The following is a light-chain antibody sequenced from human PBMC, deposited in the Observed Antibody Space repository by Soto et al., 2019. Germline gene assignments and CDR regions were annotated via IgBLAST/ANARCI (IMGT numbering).Light chain of an antibody. J-gene: IGKJ4*01. CDR1: QSISSW. V-gene: IGKV1-5*03. CDR2: KAS. Sequence: DIQMTQSPSTLSASVGDRVTITCRASQSISSWLAWYQQKRGKAPKLLIYKASSLESGIPSRFSGSGSGTEFTLTISSLQPDDFATYYCQPYNSFPLTFGGGTKVEIK. CDR3: QPYNSFPLT.